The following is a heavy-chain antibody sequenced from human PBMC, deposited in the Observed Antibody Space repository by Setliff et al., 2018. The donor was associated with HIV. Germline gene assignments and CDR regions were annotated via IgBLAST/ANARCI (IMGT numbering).Heavy chain of an antibody. Sequence: SETLSLTCTVSGGSISTSRYYWGWIRQPPGKGLEWIGSINYRGNTYYNPSLKSRAAIPVDTSKNQISLKLSSVTAADTAVYYCASLDGSESPYIYYYYMDVWGKGTAVTVSS. V-gene: IGHV4-39*01. D-gene: IGHD3-10*01. J-gene: IGHJ6*03. CDR1: GGSISTSRYY. CDR3: ASLDGSESPYIYYYYMDV. CDR2: INYRGNT.